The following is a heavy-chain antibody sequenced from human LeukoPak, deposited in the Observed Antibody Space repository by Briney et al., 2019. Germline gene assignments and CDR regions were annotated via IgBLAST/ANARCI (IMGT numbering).Heavy chain of an antibody. CDR2: IYYSGST. V-gene: IGHV4-59*08. J-gene: IGHJ3*02. D-gene: IGHD3-22*01. Sequence: SETLSLTCTVSGGSISSYYWSWIRPPPRKGLEWIGYIYYSGSTNYNPSLKSRVTISVDTSKNQFSLKLSSVTAADTAVYYCARLRRSWRYDSSGCPDAFDIWGQGTMVTVSS. CDR3: ARLRRSWRYDSSGCPDAFDI. CDR1: GGSISSYY.